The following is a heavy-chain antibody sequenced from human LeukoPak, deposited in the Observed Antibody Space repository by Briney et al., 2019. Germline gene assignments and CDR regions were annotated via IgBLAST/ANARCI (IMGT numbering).Heavy chain of an antibody. V-gene: IGHV4-38-2*02. CDR3: ARGGNTKWELPTIDY. CDR2: IYHTGST. D-gene: IGHD1-26*01. Sequence: PSETLSLTCTVSGYSISSRYYWGWIRQPPGKGLEWIGNIYHTGSTHYNPSLKSRVTISVDTSKNQFSLKLSSVTAADTAVYYCARGGNTKWELPTIDYWGQGTLVTVSS. J-gene: IGHJ4*02. CDR1: GYSISSRYY.